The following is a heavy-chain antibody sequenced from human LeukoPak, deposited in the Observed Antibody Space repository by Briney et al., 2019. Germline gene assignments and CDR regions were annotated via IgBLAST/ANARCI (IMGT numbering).Heavy chain of an antibody. Sequence: PGGSLRLSCAASGFTFTNYAMSWVRQAPGKGLEWVSGMSGRGVSTYYADSVKGRLTISSDNSKNTLYLQMNSLRAEDTAIYYCAKDCNGGNCYIDYWGQGTLVTVAS. CDR1: GFTFTNYA. J-gene: IGHJ4*02. V-gene: IGHV3-23*01. CDR2: MSGRGVST. CDR3: AKDCNGGNCYIDY. D-gene: IGHD2-15*01.